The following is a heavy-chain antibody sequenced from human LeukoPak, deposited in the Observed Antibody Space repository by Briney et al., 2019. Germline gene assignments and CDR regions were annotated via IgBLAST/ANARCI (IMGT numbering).Heavy chain of an antibody. Sequence: GASVKVSCKASGYTFTGYYMHWVRQAPGQGLEWMGWINPNSGGTNYAQKFQGRVTMTRDTSISTAYMELSRLRSDDTAVYYCARSPRGIVVVPAAHDYWGQGTPVTVSS. CDR1: GYTFTGYY. D-gene: IGHD2-2*01. CDR2: INPNSGGT. CDR3: ARSPRGIVVVPAAHDY. J-gene: IGHJ4*02. V-gene: IGHV1-2*02.